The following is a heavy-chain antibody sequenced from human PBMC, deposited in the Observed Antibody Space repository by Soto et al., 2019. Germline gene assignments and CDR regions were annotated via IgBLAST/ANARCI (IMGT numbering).Heavy chain of an antibody. CDR1: GFTFDDYA. CDR3: AKDRRGSGDFYYFDY. CDR2: ISWNSGSI. Sequence: PGGSLRLSCAASGFTFDDYAMHWVRQAPGKGLEWVSGISWNSGSIGYADSVKGRFTISRDNAKNSLYLQMNSLRAEDTALYYCAKDRRGSGDFYYFDYWGQGTLVTVSS. J-gene: IGHJ4*02. V-gene: IGHV3-9*01. D-gene: IGHD6-19*01.